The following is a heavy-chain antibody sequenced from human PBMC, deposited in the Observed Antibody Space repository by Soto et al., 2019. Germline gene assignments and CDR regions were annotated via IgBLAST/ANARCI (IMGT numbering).Heavy chain of an antibody. CDR2: IIPIFGTA. J-gene: IGHJ6*02. D-gene: IGHD2-15*01. Sequence: QVQLVQSGAEVKKPGSSVKVSCKAPGGTFSSYAISWVRQAPGQGLEWMGGIIPIFGTAKYAQKFQGRVTITADESTSTGYMELSSLRSDDTAVYYCARSQGGSSFLDIYYYYYYGMDVWGQGTTVTVSS. CDR1: GGTFSSYA. CDR3: ARSQGGSSFLDIYYYYYYGMDV. V-gene: IGHV1-69*01.